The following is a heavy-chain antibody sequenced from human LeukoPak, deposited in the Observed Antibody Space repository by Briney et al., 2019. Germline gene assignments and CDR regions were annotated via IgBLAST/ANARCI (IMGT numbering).Heavy chain of an antibody. CDR3: ARRTLIYGVLPDY. CDR2: IKQDGSEK. J-gene: IGHJ4*02. Sequence: PGGSLRLSCAASGFTFSSYWMSWVRQAPGKGLEWVANIKQDGSEKYYVDSVKGRFTISRDNAKNSLYLQMNSLRAEDTALYYCARRTLIYGVLPDYWGQGTLVTVSS. CDR1: GFTFSSYW. D-gene: IGHD4-17*01. V-gene: IGHV3-7*03.